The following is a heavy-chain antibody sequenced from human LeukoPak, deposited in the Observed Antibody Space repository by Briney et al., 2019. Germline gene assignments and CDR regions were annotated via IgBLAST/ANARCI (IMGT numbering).Heavy chain of an antibody. V-gene: IGHV4-59*01. Sequence: SETVSLTCTVSGGSMSTYYWSWIRQSPGKGLEWIGYIYYSGSTSYNPSLKSRITISIDTSKTQFYLKLSSATAADTAVYYCARVVYSGSWGYFDYWGQGILVTVSS. CDR1: GGSMSTYY. J-gene: IGHJ4*02. CDR3: ARVVYSGSWGYFDY. D-gene: IGHD3-10*01. CDR2: IYYSGST.